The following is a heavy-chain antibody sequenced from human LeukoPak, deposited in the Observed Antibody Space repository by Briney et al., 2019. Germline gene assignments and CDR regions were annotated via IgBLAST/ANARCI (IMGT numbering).Heavy chain of an antibody. Sequence: SETLSLTCTVSGGSISSYYWSWIRQPPGKGLEWIGYIYYSGSTNYNPSLKSRVTISVDTSKNQFSLKLSSVTAADTAVHYCARERRLYDSSGYYLTYYMGVWGKGTTVTVSS. V-gene: IGHV4-59*12. CDR1: GGSISSYY. CDR3: ARERRLYDSSGYYLTYYMGV. J-gene: IGHJ6*03. CDR2: IYYSGST. D-gene: IGHD3-22*01.